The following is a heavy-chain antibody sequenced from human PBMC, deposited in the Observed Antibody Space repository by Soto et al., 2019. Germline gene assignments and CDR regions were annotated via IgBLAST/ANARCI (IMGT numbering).Heavy chain of an antibody. CDR2: IYYSGST. CDR1: GGSISSGGYY. V-gene: IGHV4-31*03. D-gene: IGHD4-17*01. J-gene: IGHJ5*02. Sequence: PSETLSLTCTVSGGSISSGGYYWSWIRQHPGKGLEWIGYIYYSGSTYYNPSLKSRVTISVDTSKNQFSLKLSSVTAADTAVYYCARDQGYGGNSPNRKYNWFDPWGQGTLVTVSS. CDR3: ARDQGYGGNSPNRKYNWFDP.